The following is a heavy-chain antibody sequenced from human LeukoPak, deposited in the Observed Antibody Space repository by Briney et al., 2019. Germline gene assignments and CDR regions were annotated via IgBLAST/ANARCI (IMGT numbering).Heavy chain of an antibody. Sequence: PGGSLRLSCAASGFTFSSYGMHWVRQAPGKGLEWVAVISYDGSNKYYADSVKGRFTISRDNSKNTLYLQMNSLRAEDTAVYYCAKVSLLGVLRYFDWLPLDAFDIWGQGTMVTVSS. CDR1: GFTFSSYG. J-gene: IGHJ3*02. CDR2: ISYDGSNK. V-gene: IGHV3-30*18. CDR3: AKVSLLGVLRYFDWLPLDAFDI. D-gene: IGHD3-9*01.